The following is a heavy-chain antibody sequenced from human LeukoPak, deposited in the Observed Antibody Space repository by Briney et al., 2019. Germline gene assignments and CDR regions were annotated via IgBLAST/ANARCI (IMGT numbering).Heavy chain of an antibody. V-gene: IGHV3-48*04. CDR3: ARGDYYGVLDY. Sequence: GGSLRLSCAASGFTFSSYSMNWVRQAPGKGLEWVSYISSSSSTIYYADSVKGRFTISRDNAKNSLYLQMNSLRAEDTAVYYCARGDYYGVLDYWGQGTLVTVSS. CDR1: GFTFSSYS. D-gene: IGHD4-17*01. CDR2: ISSSSSTI. J-gene: IGHJ4*02.